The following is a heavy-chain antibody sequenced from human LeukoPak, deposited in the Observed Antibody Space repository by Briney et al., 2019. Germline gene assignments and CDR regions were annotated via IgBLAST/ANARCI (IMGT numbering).Heavy chain of an antibody. J-gene: IGHJ6*02. V-gene: IGHV1-69*13. CDR1: GGTFSSYA. CDR3: ARVITVTPLYYYYGMDV. CDR2: IIPIFGTA. D-gene: IGHD4-17*01. Sequence: ASVKVSCKASGGTFSSYAISWVRQAPGQGLEWMGGIIPIFGTANYAQKFQGRVTITADESTSTAYMELSSLRSEDTAVYYCARVITVTPLYYYYGMDVWSQGTTVTVSS.